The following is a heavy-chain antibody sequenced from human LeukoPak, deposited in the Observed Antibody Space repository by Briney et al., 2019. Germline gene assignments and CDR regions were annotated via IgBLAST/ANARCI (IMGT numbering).Heavy chain of an antibody. J-gene: IGHJ5*02. V-gene: IGHV4-59*01. CDR1: GGSISSYY. Sequence: SETLSLTCSVSGGSISSYYWSWIRQPPGKGLEWIGYIYYSGSTNYNPSLKSRVTISVDTSKNQFSLKLSSVTAADTAVYYCARDSGCYDRSGDPTPGFDPWGQGTLVTVSS. CDR3: ARDSGCYDRSGDPTPGFDP. CDR2: IYYSGST. D-gene: IGHD3-22*01.